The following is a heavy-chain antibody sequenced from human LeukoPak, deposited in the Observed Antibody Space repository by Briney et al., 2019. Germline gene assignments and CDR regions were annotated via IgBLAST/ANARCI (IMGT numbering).Heavy chain of an antibody. CDR1: GSSISSYY. CDR3: ARYSNYGDYYYYYMDV. D-gene: IGHD4-11*01. CDR2: IYYSGST. J-gene: IGHJ6*03. Sequence: SETLSLTCTVSGSSISSYYWSWIRQPPGKGLEWIGYIYYSGSTNYNPSLKSRVTISVDTSKNQLSLKLSSVTAADTAVYYCARYSNYGDYYYYYMDVWGKGTTVTVSS. V-gene: IGHV4-59*01.